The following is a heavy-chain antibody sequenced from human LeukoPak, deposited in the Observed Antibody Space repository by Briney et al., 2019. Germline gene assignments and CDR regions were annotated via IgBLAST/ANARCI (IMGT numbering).Heavy chain of an antibody. CDR2: IYYSGST. CDR3: ARGYSYGLYYFDY. Sequence: PGGSLRLSCAASGFTFSSYSMSWVRQAPGKGLEWIGSIYYSGSTYYNPSLKSRVTISVDTSKNQFSLRLSSVTAADTAVYYCARGYSYGLYYFDYWGQGTLVTVSS. D-gene: IGHD5-18*01. V-gene: IGHV4-39*07. CDR1: GFTFSSYS. J-gene: IGHJ4*02.